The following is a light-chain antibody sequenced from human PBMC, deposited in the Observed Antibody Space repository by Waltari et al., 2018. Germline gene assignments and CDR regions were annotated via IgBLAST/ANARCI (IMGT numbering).Light chain of an antibody. CDR1: SSNIGAGYD. CDR3: PSYDSRLSGGV. J-gene: IGLJ3*02. V-gene: IGLV1-40*01. CDR2: GNP. Sequence: QSVLTQPPSVSGAPGQRVTISCTGSSSNIGAGYDVHWYQQLPGTAPNLLLYGNPRRPGPATNSPPSGNPNPPAGVPGLFSGSKSRTSAAPALSGRQAEDEADYYCPSYDSRLSGGVFGGGTKLTVL.